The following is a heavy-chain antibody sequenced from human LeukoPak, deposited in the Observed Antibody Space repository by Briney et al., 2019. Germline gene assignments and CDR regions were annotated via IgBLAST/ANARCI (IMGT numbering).Heavy chain of an antibody. D-gene: IGHD5-18*01. V-gene: IGHV1-69*13. CDR1: GGTFSSYA. CDR3: ARGGSYGFSYFDY. J-gene: IGHJ4*02. CDR2: IIPIFGTA. Sequence: SVKVSCKASGGTFSSYAISWVRQAPGQGLEWMGGIIPIFGTANYAQKFQGRVTITADESTSPAYMELSSLRSEDTAVYYCARGGSYGFSYFDYWGQGTLVTVSS.